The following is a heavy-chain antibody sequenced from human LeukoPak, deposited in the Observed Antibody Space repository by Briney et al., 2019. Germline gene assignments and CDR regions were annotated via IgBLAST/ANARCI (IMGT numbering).Heavy chain of an antibody. CDR3: ATTYCSSTSCYLGPLNLDD. CDR2: ISPGDSDT. CDR1: GYRLTSLW. Sequence: GASLKISCKGPGYRLTSLWLGWVRQMPGKGLGWRGVISPGDSDTRYSPSFQGQVTITADESISTAYLQWSSLTASDTAMYYCATTYCSSTSCYLGPLNLDDGRQRTLVTVSS. V-gene: IGHV5-51*01. D-gene: IGHD2-2*01. J-gene: IGHJ4*02.